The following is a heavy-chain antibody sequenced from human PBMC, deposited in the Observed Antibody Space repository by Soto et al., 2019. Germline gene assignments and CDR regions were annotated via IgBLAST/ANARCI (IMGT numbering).Heavy chain of an antibody. J-gene: IGHJ4*02. D-gene: IGHD5-18*01. CDR2: IYPGDSDT. CDR1: GYSFTNYW. V-gene: IGHV5-51*01. CDR3: ARQDYNYAYFDF. Sequence: GESLKISCKGAGYSFTNYWIGWVRQMPGKGLEWMGIIYPGDSDTRYSPSFQGQVIISVDQSISTAYLQWSSLQASDTAMYYCARQDYNYAYFDFWGQGTLVTVSS.